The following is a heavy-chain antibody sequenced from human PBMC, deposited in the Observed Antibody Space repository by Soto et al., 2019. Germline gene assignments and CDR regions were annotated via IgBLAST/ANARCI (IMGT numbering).Heavy chain of an antibody. J-gene: IGHJ5*02. Sequence: GQCLKIACKGSGYSFTNYWVNWVRQMPGKGLQWMGRIDPSDSYTNYSPSFQGHGTISADNSLSTSYMQWSSLKASDTSMYYCASGDSRCSHEIWLVTWGQRALVTVSS. V-gene: IGHV5-10-1*01. CDR1: GYSFTNYW. CDR3: ASGDSRCSHEIWLVT. D-gene: IGHD3-22*01. CDR2: IDPSDSYT.